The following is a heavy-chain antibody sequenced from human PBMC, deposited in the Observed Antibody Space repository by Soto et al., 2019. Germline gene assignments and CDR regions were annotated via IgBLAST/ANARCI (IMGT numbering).Heavy chain of an antibody. J-gene: IGHJ4*02. Sequence: PSETLSLTCTVSGGSISSSSYYWGWIRQPPGKGLEWIGSIYYSGSTYYNPSLKSRVTISVDTSKNQFSLKLSSVTAADTAAYYCARGRWLRSSVDYWGQGTLVTVSS. CDR2: IYYSGST. D-gene: IGHD5-12*01. CDR3: ARGRWLRSSVDY. V-gene: IGHV4-39*01. CDR1: GGSISSSSYY.